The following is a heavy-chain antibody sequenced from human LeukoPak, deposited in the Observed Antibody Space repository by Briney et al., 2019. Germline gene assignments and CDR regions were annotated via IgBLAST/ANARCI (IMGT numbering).Heavy chain of an antibody. CDR2: LYSGGST. CDR3: ARGPAHLWFGEFTDY. V-gene: IGHV3-53*01. Sequence: GGSLRLSCAASGLTVSANYMSWVRQAPGKGLEWVSVLYSGGSTYYADSVKGRFTISRDNSKNTLYLQMNSLRAEDTAVYYCARGPAHLWFGEFTDYWGQGTLVTVSS. CDR1: GLTVSANY. D-gene: IGHD3-10*01. J-gene: IGHJ4*02.